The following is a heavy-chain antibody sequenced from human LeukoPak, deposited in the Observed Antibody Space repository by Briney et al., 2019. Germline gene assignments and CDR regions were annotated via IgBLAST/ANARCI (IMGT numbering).Heavy chain of an antibody. CDR2: IYSGGST. CDR3: ARDPPDSSGYHYWYFDL. Sequence: PGGSLRLSCAASGFTVTRNYISGVRPAPGKGLEWVSVIYSGGSTYYADSVKGRFTISRDNPKNTLYLQMNSLRAEDTAVYYCARDPPDSSGYHYWYFDLWGRGTLVTVSS. J-gene: IGHJ2*01. D-gene: IGHD3-22*01. CDR1: GFTVTRNY. V-gene: IGHV3-53*01.